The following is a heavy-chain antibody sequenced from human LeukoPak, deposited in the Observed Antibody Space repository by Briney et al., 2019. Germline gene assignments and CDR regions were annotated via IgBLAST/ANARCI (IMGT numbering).Heavy chain of an antibody. V-gene: IGHV4-39*07. CDR3: ARVAKRDDAFDI. Sequence: SETLSLTCTVSGGSISSSSYYWGWIRQPPGKGLEWIGSIYYSGSTYYNPSLKSRVTISVDTSKNQFSLKLSSVTAADTAVYYCARVAKRDDAFDIWGQGTMVTVSS. CDR2: IYYSGST. J-gene: IGHJ3*02. CDR1: GGSISSSSYY.